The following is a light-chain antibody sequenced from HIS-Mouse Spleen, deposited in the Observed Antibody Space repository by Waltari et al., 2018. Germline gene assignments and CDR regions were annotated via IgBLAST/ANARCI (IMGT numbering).Light chain of an antibody. Sequence: SSELTQDPAVSVALGQTVRITCQGYSLRSQYANWYKQKPGQAPVLVIYGKNNRPSGIPDRFSGSSSGNTASLTITGAQAEDEADYYCNSRDSSGNHVVFGGGTKLTVL. J-gene: IGLJ2*01. CDR3: NSRDSSGNHVV. CDR2: GKN. V-gene: IGLV3-19*01. CDR1: SLRSQY.